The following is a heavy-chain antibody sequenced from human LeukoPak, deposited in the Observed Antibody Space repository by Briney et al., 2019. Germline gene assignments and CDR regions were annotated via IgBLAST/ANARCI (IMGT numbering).Heavy chain of an antibody. J-gene: IGHJ4*02. Sequence: GGSLRLACAASGFTVSSNYMSWVRQAPGKGLEWVSSISSSSSYIYYADSVKGRFTISRDNAKNSLYLQMNSLRAEDTAVYYCARKYCSGGSCSFDYWGQGTLVTVSS. V-gene: IGHV3-21*01. CDR2: ISSSSSYI. D-gene: IGHD2-15*01. CDR1: GFTVSSNY. CDR3: ARKYCSGGSCSFDY.